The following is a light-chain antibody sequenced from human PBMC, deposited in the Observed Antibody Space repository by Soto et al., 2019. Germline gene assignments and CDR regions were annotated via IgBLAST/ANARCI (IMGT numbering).Light chain of an antibody. Sequence: IHMTQSPSSLSASVGDRVTITCRASQSISNYLNWYQQKPGKAPKLLIYATSSMQSGVPSRFSGSGYGTDFTLTISSLQPDDFATYYCQQYNSYSFGQGTKVDIK. CDR2: ATS. CDR3: QQYNSYS. J-gene: IGKJ1*01. V-gene: IGKV1-39*01. CDR1: QSISNY.